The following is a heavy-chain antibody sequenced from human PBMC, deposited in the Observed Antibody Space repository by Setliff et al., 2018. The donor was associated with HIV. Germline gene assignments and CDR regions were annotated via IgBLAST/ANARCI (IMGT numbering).Heavy chain of an antibody. Sequence: PGGSLRLSCAASGFNFNTYSMNWVRQAPGRGLESVASISSSGTYIYYADSLKGRITISRDNTKNSLYLQIDSLRAEDTAIYYCTRMISPRANKYSRGWFDYCGQGTLVNVSS. V-gene: IGHV3-21*01. J-gene: IGHJ4*02. CDR1: GFNFNTYS. CDR3: TRMISPRANKYSRGWFDY. CDR2: ISSSGTYI. D-gene: IGHD6-19*01.